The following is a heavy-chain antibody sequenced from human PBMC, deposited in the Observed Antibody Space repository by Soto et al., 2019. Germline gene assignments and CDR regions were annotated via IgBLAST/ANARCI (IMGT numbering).Heavy chain of an antibody. CDR2: IKPISEGGTT. CDR3: ATSGSKPRFDF. D-gene: IGHD1-26*01. CDR1: RFNCRAAW. V-gene: IGHV3-15*07. J-gene: IGHJ4*02. Sequence: GGSLRLSCVASRFNCRAAWLNWVRQIPGKGLEWVGRIKPISEGGTTYYADSVKGRFTSSRDNSKNTLYLQMNSLRAEDTAVYYCATSGSKPRFDFWGQGTPVTVSS.